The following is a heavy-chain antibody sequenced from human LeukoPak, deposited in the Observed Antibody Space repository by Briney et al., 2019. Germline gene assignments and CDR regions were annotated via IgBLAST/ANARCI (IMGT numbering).Heavy chain of an antibody. J-gene: IGHJ4*02. CDR3: AKTLSASSYSPNIPFDY. D-gene: IGHD3-16*01. V-gene: IGHV3-23*01. Sequence: GGSLRLSCAASGFTFSNYAMSWVRQAPGKGLEWVSAISGSGGSTYYADSVTGRFTISRDNSKNTLYLQMNSLRAEDTAVYYCAKTLSASSYSPNIPFDYWGQGTLVTVSS. CDR1: GFTFSNYA. CDR2: ISGSGGST.